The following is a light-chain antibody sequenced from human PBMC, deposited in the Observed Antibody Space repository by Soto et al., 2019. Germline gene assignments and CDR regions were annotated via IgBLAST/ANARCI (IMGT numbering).Light chain of an antibody. J-gene: IGLJ1*01. V-gene: IGLV2-14*01. Sequence: LKQPASGLGSPGRHITIPCPATSSDVGGYNYVSWYQQHPGKAPKLMIYDVSNRPSGVSNRFSGSKSGNTASLTISGLQAEDEADYYCSSYGVFGTGTKVTVL. CDR1: SSDVGGYNY. CDR2: DVS. CDR3: SSYGV.